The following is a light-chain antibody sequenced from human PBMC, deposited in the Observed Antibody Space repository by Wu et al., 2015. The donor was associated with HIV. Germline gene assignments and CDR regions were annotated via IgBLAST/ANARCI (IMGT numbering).Light chain of an antibody. V-gene: IGKV3-20*01. Sequence: EIVLTQSPGTLSLSPGDRATLSCRASQSISSSYLAWYQQKPGQAPRLLIYGASRRATGIPDRFSGSGSGTDFTLTIRRLEPEDFAVYCCRQYDVSPHSFGQGTKLEIK. CDR1: QSISSSY. CDR3: RQYDVSPHS. CDR2: GAS. J-gene: IGKJ2*03.